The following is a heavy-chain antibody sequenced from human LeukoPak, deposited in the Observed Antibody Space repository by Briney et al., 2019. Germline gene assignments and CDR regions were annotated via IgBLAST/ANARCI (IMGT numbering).Heavy chain of an antibody. D-gene: IGHD4-17*01. Sequence: GRSLRLSCAASGFTFSSYAMHWVRQAPGKGLEWVAVISYDGSNKYYADSVKGRFTISRDNSKNTLYLQMNSLRAEDTAVYYCAKVPSLPYGDYRRDLDYWGQGTLVTVSS. CDR3: AKVPSLPYGDYRRDLDY. CDR2: ISYDGSNK. J-gene: IGHJ4*02. CDR1: GFTFSSYA. V-gene: IGHV3-30*04.